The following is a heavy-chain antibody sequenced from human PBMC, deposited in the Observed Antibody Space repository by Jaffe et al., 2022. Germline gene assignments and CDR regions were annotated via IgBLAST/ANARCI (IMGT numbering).Heavy chain of an antibody. J-gene: IGHJ4*02. D-gene: IGHD6-13*01. CDR2: ISGSGGST. V-gene: IGHV3-23*01. Sequence: EVQLLQSGGNLVQPGGSLRLSCAASGFTFSNYGMSWVRQAPGKGLEWVSGISGSGGSTYYADAVKGRFTISRDNSKNTLFLQINSLRAEDTAVYYCAKNSSPYISSWYPFDYWGQGTLVTVSS. CDR1: GFTFSNYG. CDR3: AKNSSPYISSWYPFDY.